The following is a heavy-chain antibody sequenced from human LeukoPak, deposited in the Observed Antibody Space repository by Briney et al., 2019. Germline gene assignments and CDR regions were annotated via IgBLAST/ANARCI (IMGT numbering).Heavy chain of an antibody. D-gene: IGHD2-15*01. CDR1: GGTFSSYA. Sequence: SVKVSCKASGGTFSSYAISWVRQAPGQGLEWMGGIIPIFGTANYAQKFQGRVTITADESTSTAYMELCSLRSEDTAVYYCARDRHCSGGSCYLYPGYWGQGTLVTVSS. V-gene: IGHV1-69*01. J-gene: IGHJ4*02. CDR2: IIPIFGTA. CDR3: ARDRHCSGGSCYLYPGY.